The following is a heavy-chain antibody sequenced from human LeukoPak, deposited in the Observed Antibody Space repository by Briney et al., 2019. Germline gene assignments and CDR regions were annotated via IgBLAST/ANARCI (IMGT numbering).Heavy chain of an antibody. CDR2: IYTSGST. V-gene: IGHV4-4*09. D-gene: IGHD6-19*01. CDR3: ARHVSYGSGWYYLIRSPKTNWYFDL. CDR1: GGSISSYY. Sequence: PSETLSLTCTVSGGSISSYYWSWIRQPPGKVLEWIGYIYTSGSTNYNPSLKSRVTISVDTSKNQLSLKLSSVTAADTAVYYCARHVSYGSGWYYLIRSPKTNWYFDLWGRGTLSLSPQ. J-gene: IGHJ2*01.